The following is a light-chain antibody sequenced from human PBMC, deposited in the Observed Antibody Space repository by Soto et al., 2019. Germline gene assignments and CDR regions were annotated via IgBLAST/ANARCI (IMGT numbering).Light chain of an antibody. V-gene: IGKV3-20*01. CDR2: GAS. CDR1: QSVSSSY. Sequence: EIVLTQSPGTLSLSPGERATLSCRASQSVSSSYLAWYQQKPGQAPRLLIYGASSRATGIPARFSGSGSGTDFTLTISSLEPEDFAVYYCQQYGRSGYTFGQGTKLQIK. J-gene: IGKJ2*01. CDR3: QQYGRSGYT.